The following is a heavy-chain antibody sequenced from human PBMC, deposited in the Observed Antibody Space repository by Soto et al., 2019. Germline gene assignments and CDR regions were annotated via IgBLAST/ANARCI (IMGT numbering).Heavy chain of an antibody. V-gene: IGHV1-8*01. J-gene: IGHJ4*02. CDR2: VNANSGNA. D-gene: IGHD3-16*01. CDR1: GYTFSTCD. Sequence: QVQLVQSGAEVRWPGASVKVSCEASGYTFSTCDINWVRQAPGQGLEWMGWVNANSGNAGYAQKFQGRVTMTTSSSIRTAYMELNSLRSEDTAVYYCARGWGRWPHEKPGDYWGQGTLVTVSS. CDR3: ARGWGRWPHEKPGDY.